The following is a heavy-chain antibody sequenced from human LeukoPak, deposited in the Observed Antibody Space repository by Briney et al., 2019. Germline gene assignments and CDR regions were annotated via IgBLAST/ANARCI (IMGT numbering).Heavy chain of an antibody. CDR1: GFTVSTNY. D-gene: IGHD2-15*01. CDR2: IYSGDST. J-gene: IGHJ4*02. V-gene: IGHV3-53*04. CDR3: ARDLRGGNFDY. Sequence: RGSLRLSCAASGFTVSTNYMSWVRQAPGKGLEWVSVIYSGDSTYYADSVKGRFTISRHSSKNTLYLQMNSLRAEDTAVYYCARDLRGGNFDYWGQGTLVTVSS.